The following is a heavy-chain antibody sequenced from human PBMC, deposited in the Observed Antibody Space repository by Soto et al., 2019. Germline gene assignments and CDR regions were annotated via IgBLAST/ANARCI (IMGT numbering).Heavy chain of an antibody. Sequence: EVQLVESGGGLVEPGGSLRLSCAASGFTFSSYSMNWVRQAPGKGLEWVSSISSSSSYIYYADSVKGRFTISRDNAKNALYLQMTSLRAEDTAVYYCARDRGSGSEDWGQGTLVTVSS. CDR2: ISSSSSYI. J-gene: IGHJ4*02. V-gene: IGHV3-21*01. CDR3: ARDRGSGSED. CDR1: GFTFSSYS. D-gene: IGHD1-26*01.